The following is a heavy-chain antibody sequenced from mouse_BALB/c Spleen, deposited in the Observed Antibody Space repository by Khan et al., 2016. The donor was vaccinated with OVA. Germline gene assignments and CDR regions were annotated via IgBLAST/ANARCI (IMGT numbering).Heavy chain of an antibody. CDR2: ISYSGST. D-gene: IGHD3-2*02. V-gene: IGHV3-2*02. CDR1: GYSITSGYG. CDR3: ARIQGGDFDY. J-gene: IGHJ2*01. Sequence: VQLKQSGPGLVKPSQSLSLTCTVTGYSITSGYGWNWIRQFPGNKLEWMGYISYSGSTNYNPSLKSRISITRDTSKNQFFLQLNFVTIEDTATYYCARIQGGDFDYWGQGTTLTVSS.